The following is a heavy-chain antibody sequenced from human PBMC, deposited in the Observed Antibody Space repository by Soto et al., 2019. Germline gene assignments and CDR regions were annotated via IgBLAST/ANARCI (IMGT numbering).Heavy chain of an antibody. CDR1: GGTFSNDA. J-gene: IGHJ6*02. D-gene: IGHD7-27*01. CDR2: IIPIYGTT. Sequence: QVQLLQSGAEVKNHGSSVKVSCKTSGGTFSNDAISWVRQAHGQGLEWMGGIIPIYGTTHYAQKFQGRVKLSADESTGTAYMELSSLRSEDTGVYYCARDGMGTIVGGMDVWGQGTTVTVSS. V-gene: IGHV1-69*01. CDR3: ARDGMGTIVGGMDV.